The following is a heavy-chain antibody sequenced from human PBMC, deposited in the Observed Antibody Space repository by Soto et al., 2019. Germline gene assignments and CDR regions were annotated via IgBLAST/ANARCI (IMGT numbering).Heavy chain of an antibody. Sequence: QVQLVQSGAEVNKPGSSVKVSCKASGGTFSSYTISWVRQAPGQGLEWMGRIIPILGIANYAQKFQGRVTITADKSTSTAYMDLSSLRSEDTAAYYCAILVVVAATRDYWGQGTLVTVSS. V-gene: IGHV1-69*02. CDR1: GGTFSSYT. CDR3: AILVVVAATRDY. D-gene: IGHD2-15*01. J-gene: IGHJ4*02. CDR2: IIPILGIA.